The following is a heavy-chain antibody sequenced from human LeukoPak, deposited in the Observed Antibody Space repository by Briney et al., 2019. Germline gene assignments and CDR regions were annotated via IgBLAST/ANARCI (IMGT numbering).Heavy chain of an antibody. D-gene: IGHD2-15*01. J-gene: IGHJ4*02. CDR1: GYSFTSYW. Sequence: GESLKIPCKGSGYSFTSYWIGWVRQMPGKGLEWMGIIYPGDSDTRYSPSFQGQVTISADKSISTAYLQWSSLKASDTAMYYCATALGCSGGSCYFGFDYWGQGTLVTVSS. CDR3: ATALGCSGGSCYFGFDY. CDR2: IYPGDSDT. V-gene: IGHV5-51*01.